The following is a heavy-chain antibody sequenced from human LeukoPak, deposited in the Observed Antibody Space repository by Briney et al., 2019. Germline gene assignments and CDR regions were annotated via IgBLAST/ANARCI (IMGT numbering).Heavy chain of an antibody. CDR1: GGTFSNYA. CDR2: IIPIFGTA. J-gene: IGHJ4*02. CDR3: ARDVTTVTSLDY. D-gene: IGHD4-11*01. Sequence: SVKVSCKVSGGTFSNYAISWVRQAPGQGLEGMGGIIPIFGTAIYAQKFQGRVTITADESTTTAYMDLSSLRSEDTAVYYCARDVTTVTSLDYWGQGTLVTVSS. V-gene: IGHV1-69*13.